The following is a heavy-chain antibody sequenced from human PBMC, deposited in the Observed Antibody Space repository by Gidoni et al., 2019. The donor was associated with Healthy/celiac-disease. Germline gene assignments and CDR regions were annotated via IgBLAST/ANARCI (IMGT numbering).Heavy chain of an antibody. J-gene: IGHJ6*02. V-gene: IGHV3-13*04. CDR3: ARDKQQLDGNYYGMDV. CDR2: IGTAGDT. Sequence: EVQLVESGGGLVQPGWSLRLSCAASGFTFSSYDMHWVRQATGKGLEWVSAIGTAGDTYYPGSVKGRFTISRENAKNSLYLQMNSLRAGDTAVYYCARDKQQLDGNYYGMDVWGQGTTVTVSS. D-gene: IGHD6-13*01. CDR1: GFTFSSYD.